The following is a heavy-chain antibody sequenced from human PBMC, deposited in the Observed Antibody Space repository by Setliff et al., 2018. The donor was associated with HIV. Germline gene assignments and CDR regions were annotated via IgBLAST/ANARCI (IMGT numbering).Heavy chain of an antibody. J-gene: IGHJ3*02. CDR3: ARVRGWYGNAFDI. D-gene: IGHD6-19*01. V-gene: IGHV1-69*13. Sequence: ASVKVSCKASGGAFSNYAISWVRQAPRQGLEWVGGIIPIFGTANYAQKFQGRVTITADESTSTAYMELSSLRSEDTAVYYCARVRGWYGNAFDIWGQGTMVTVSS. CDR1: GGAFSNYA. CDR2: IIPIFGTA.